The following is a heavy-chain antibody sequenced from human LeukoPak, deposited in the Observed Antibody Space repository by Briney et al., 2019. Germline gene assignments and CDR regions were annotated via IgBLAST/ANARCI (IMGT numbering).Heavy chain of an antibody. V-gene: IGHV4-59*05. D-gene: IGHD5-18*01. CDR3: ARPDTAMVNGGYYYYGMDV. J-gene: IGHJ6*02. Sequence: SETLSLTCTVSGGSISSYYWSWIRQPPGKGLEWIGSIYYSGSTYYNPSLKSRVTISVDTSKNQFSLKLSSVTAADTAVYYCARPDTAMVNGGYYYYGMDVWGQGTTVTVSS. CDR2: IYYSGST. CDR1: GGSISSYY.